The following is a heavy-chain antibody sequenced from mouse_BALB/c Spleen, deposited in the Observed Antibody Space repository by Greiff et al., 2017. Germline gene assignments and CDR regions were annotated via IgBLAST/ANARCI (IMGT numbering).Heavy chain of an antibody. CDR1: GYTFTSYW. J-gene: IGHJ4*01. CDR2: IYPGDGDT. Sequence: VQLQQSGAELARPGASVKLSCKASGYTFTSYWMQWVKQRPGQGLEWIGAIYPGDGDTRYTQKFKGKATLTADKSSSTAYMQLSSLASEDSAVYYCARSGDYGGVMDYWGQGTSVTVSS. V-gene: IGHV1-87*01. D-gene: IGHD2-4*01. CDR3: ARSGDYGGVMDY.